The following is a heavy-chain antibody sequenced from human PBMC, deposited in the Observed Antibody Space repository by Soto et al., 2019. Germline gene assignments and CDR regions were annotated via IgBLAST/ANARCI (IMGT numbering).Heavy chain of an antibody. D-gene: IGHD6-6*01. CDR1: GYTLTSYA. V-gene: IGHV1-3*01. J-gene: IGHJ5*02. CDR3: ARGYSSSSVWFDP. CDR2: INAGNGNT. Sequence: ASVKVSCKASGYTLTSYAMHWVRQAPGQRLEWMGWINAGNGNTKYSQKFQGRVTITRDTSASTAYMELSSLRSEDTAVYYCARGYSSSSVWFDPWGQGTLVTVSS.